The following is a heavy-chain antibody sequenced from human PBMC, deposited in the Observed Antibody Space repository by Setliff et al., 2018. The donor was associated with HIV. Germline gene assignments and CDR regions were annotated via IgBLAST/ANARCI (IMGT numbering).Heavy chain of an antibody. Sequence: ASVKVSCKASGYTFTTYDLNWVRQAAGQGLEWMGWMNPNSGNTGYAQRFQGRLTMTRNTSISTAYMELNSLMSEDTAVYFCAIRREVVVATTRRGLDIWGQGTMVTVSS. V-gene: IGHV1-8*02. J-gene: IGHJ3*02. CDR1: GYTFTTYD. CDR3: AIRREVVVATTRRGLDI. D-gene: IGHD2-15*01. CDR2: MNPNSGNT.